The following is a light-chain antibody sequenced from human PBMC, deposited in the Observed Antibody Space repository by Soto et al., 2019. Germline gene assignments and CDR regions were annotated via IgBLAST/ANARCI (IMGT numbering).Light chain of an antibody. J-gene: IGLJ3*02. CDR2: EVN. Sequence: QSVLTQPASVSGSPGQSITISCTGSSSDVGGHNYVSWYQQHPGKAPKLMIYEVNNRPSGVSNRFSGSKSGNTASLTISGLQADDEADYYCSSYTNNQRLFGGGTKLTVL. CDR1: SSDVGGHNY. V-gene: IGLV2-14*01. CDR3: SSYTNNQRL.